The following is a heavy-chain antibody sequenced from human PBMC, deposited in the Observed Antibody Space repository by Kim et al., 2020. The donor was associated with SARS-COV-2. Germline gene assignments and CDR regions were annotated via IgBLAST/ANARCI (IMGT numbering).Heavy chain of an antibody. J-gene: IGHJ4*02. CDR2: IIPILGIA. D-gene: IGHD3-10*01. CDR3: ARMVRGVT. V-gene: IGHV1-69*04. CDR1: GGTFSSYA. Sequence: SVKVSCKASGGTFSSYAISWVRQAPGQGLEWMGRIIPILGIANYAQKFQGRVTITADKSTSTAYKELSSLRSEDTAVYYCARMVRGVTWGQGTLVTVSS.